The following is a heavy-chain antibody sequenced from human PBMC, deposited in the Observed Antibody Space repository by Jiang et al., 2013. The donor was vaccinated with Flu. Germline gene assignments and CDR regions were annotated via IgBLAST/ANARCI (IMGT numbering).Heavy chain of an antibody. D-gene: IGHD2-15*01. CDR2: GNT. V-gene: IGHV1-8*01. J-gene: IGHJ5*02. Sequence: GNTGYAQKFQGRVTMTRNTSISTAYMELSSLRSEDTAVYYCAKEDGYCSGGSCYFDPWGQGTLVTVSS. CDR3: AKEDGYCSGGSCYFDP.